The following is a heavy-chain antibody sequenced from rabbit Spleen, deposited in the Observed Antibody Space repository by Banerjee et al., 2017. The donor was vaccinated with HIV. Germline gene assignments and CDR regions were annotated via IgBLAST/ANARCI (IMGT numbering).Heavy chain of an antibody. CDR2: IAAGSAGTT. V-gene: IGHV1S40*01. CDR3: ARDAGTSFSTYGMDL. J-gene: IGHJ6*01. CDR1: GFSFISGYY. Sequence: QSLEESGGDLVKPGTSLTLTCTASGFSFISGYYMCWVRQAPGKGLEWSACIAAGSAGTTYYANWAKGRFTCSKTSSTTVTLQMTSLTVADTATYFCARDAGTSFSTYGMDLWGQGTLITVS. D-gene: IGHD8-1*01.